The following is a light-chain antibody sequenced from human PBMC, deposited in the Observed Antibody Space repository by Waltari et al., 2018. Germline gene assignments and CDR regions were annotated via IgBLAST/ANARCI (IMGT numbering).Light chain of an antibody. J-gene: IGLJ1*01. CDR3: TAWDISLNAHV. CDR2: RNN. Sequence: QAGLTQPPSVSKGLSQTATLTCTGNINHAGNHGPAWLQQHQDHPPHLPSYRNNNRPSGISERFSASRSGNTASLTITELQPEDEADYYCTAWDISLNAHVFGTGTEVTVL. V-gene: IGLV10-54*04. CDR1: INHAGNHG.